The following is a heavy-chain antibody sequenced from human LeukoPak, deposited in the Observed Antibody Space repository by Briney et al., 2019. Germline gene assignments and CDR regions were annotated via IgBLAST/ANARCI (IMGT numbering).Heavy chain of an antibody. Sequence: SETLSLTCTVSGGSISSYYWSWIRQPPGKGLEWIGYIYDSGSTNYNPSLKSRATISVHTSKNQFSLKLTSVTAADTAVYYCARCHSYGFVYYGMDVWGQGTTVTVSS. CDR1: GGSISSYY. V-gene: IGHV4-59*01. J-gene: IGHJ6*02. D-gene: IGHD5-18*01. CDR2: IYDSGST. CDR3: ARCHSYGFVYYGMDV.